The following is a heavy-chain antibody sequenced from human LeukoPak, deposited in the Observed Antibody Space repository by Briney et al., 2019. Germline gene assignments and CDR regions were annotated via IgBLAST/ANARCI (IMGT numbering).Heavy chain of an antibody. Sequence: SVKVSCKASGCTFTSYAISWVRQAPGQGLEWMGGIIPIFGTANYAQKFQGRVTITADESTSTAYMELSSLRSEDTAVYYCARGGSSSKAFDIWGQGTMVTVSS. CDR1: GCTFTSYA. CDR2: IIPIFGTA. V-gene: IGHV1-69*13. D-gene: IGHD6-6*01. J-gene: IGHJ3*02. CDR3: ARGGSSSKAFDI.